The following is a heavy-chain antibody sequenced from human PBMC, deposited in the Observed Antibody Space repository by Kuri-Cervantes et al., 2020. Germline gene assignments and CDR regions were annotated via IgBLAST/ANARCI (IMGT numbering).Heavy chain of an antibody. J-gene: IGHJ6*03. D-gene: IGHD6-13*01. Sequence: GESLKISCVASGFTFSSFSMNWVRQAPGKGLEWVSYISSSSSSTIYYADSVKGRFTISRDNSKNTLYLQMNSLRAEDTAVYYCARDAYSSSPYYMDVWGKGTTVTVSS. CDR1: GFTFSSFS. V-gene: IGHV3-48*01. CDR3: ARDAYSSSPYYMDV. CDR2: ISSSSSSTI.